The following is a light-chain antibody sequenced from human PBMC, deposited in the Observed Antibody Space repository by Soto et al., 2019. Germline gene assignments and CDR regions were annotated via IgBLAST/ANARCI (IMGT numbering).Light chain of an antibody. J-gene: IGKJ1*01. CDR1: QGVGRK. V-gene: IGKV3-20*01. CDR3: QQYANSPRT. Sequence: EIVLTQSPAALYFSQVEGATVCLRASQGVGRKLAWYQHKPGQAPRLLISGASAGATGIPDRFSGSGSGTDFTLTISRLEPEDFAVYYCQQYANSPRTFGQGTKVDIK. CDR2: GAS.